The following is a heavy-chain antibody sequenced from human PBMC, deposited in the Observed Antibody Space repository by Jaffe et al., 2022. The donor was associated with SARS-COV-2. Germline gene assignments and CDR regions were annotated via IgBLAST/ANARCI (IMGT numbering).Heavy chain of an antibody. D-gene: IGHD2-21*01. Sequence: QVQLVQSGAEVRKPGASVKVSCKASGYPFDTYGISWVRQAPGQGLEWMGWISVYSGNTDYAQKLQGRVTMTTDTSTSTAYMELRSLRSDDTAVYYCARDLVGYSPMGIYYYYMDVWGKGTTVTVSS. CDR3: ARDLVGYSPMGIYYYYMDV. V-gene: IGHV1-18*01. CDR1: GYPFDTYG. CDR2: ISVYSGNT. J-gene: IGHJ6*03.